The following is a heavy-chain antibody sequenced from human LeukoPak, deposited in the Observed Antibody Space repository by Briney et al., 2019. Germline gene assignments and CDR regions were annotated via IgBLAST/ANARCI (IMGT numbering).Heavy chain of an antibody. Sequence: GESRKISCKGSGYSFTSYWISWVRKAPGQGLEWLGWINPTSGGTSYAQKFQGRVTLTRDTSINTAYMDLSSLRYDDTAIYYCARGHSGDGYHFDYWGQGTLVAVSS. V-gene: IGHV1-2*02. CDR2: INPTSGGT. D-gene: IGHD2-21*01. CDR1: GYSFTSYW. CDR3: ARGHSGDGYHFDY. J-gene: IGHJ4*02.